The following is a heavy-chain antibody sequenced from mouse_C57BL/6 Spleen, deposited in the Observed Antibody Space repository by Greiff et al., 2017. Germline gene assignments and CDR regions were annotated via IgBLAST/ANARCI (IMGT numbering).Heavy chain of an antibody. Sequence: QVQLKQSGAELAKPGASVKLSCKASVYPFTSSWMHWVKQRPGQGLEWIGYINPSSGYTTYNQKFKDKATLTADKSSSTAYMQLSSLTYEDSAVYYCARWAQATLYAMDDWGQGTSVTVSS. CDR3: ARWAQATLYAMDD. D-gene: IGHD3-2*02. V-gene: IGHV1-7*01. J-gene: IGHJ4*01. CDR1: VYPFTSSW. CDR2: INPSSGYT.